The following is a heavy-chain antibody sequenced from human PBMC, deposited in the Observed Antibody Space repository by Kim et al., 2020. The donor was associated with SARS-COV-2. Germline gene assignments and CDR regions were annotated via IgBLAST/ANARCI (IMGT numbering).Heavy chain of an antibody. J-gene: IGHJ4*01. D-gene: IGHD5-12*01. CDR2: INHSGST. CDR3: ARVMAQIVATIRNHFYY. CDR1: GGSFSGYY. Sequence: SETLSLTCAVYGGSFSGYYWSWIRQPPGKGLEWIGEINHSGSTNYNPSLKSRVTISVDTSKNQFSLKLSSVTAADTAVYYCARVMAQIVATIRNHFYYWG. V-gene: IGHV4-34*01.